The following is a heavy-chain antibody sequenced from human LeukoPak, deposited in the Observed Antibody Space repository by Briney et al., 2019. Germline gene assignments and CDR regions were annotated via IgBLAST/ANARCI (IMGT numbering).Heavy chain of an antibody. CDR1: GYNFSTYW. CDR2: IYPGDSDT. D-gene: IGHD1-14*01. J-gene: IGHJ4*02. CDR3: ARLRGPIRISIRRIFDY. V-gene: IGHV5-51*01. Sequence: GESLKISCQGSGYNFSTYWIAWVRQVPGKGLEWVGIIYPGDSDTRYSPSFQGQVTISADKSISAAYLQWNSLKASDTAMYYCARLRGPIRISIRRIFDYWGQGTLVTVSS.